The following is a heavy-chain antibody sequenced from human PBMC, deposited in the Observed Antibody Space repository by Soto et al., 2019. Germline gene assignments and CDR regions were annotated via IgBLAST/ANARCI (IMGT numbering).Heavy chain of an antibody. D-gene: IGHD2-2*01. CDR1: GFTFSSYA. CDR2: ISGSGGST. Sequence: GGSLRLSCAASGFTFSSYAMSWVRQAPGKGLEWVSAISGSGGSTYYADSVKGRFTISRDNSKNTLYLQMNSLRAEDTAVYYCAKSVVVPAAPKGYYYYGMDVRGQGTTVTVSS. V-gene: IGHV3-23*01. J-gene: IGHJ6*02. CDR3: AKSVVVPAAPKGYYYYGMDV.